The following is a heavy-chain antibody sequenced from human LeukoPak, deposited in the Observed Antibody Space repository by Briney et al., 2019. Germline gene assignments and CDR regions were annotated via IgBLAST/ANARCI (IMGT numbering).Heavy chain of an antibody. J-gene: IGHJ6*03. Sequence: GASVKVSCKASGYTFTSYYMHWVRQAPGQGLEWMGIINPSGGSTSYAQKFQGRVTMTRDTSTSTVYMELSSLRSEDTAVYYCASSTNCGGDCYDSGYYYYYYTDVWGKGTTVTVSS. CDR1: GYTFTSYY. D-gene: IGHD2-21*01. V-gene: IGHV1-46*03. CDR3: ASSTNCGGDCYDSGYYYYYYTDV. CDR2: INPSGGST.